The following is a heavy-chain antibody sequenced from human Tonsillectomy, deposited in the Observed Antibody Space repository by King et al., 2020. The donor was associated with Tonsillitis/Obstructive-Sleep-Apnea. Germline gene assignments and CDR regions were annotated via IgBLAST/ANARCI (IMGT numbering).Heavy chain of an antibody. CDR2: ISSSSRYT. J-gene: IGHJ6*03. CDR1: GFTFSDYY. CDR3: ARGETYYDFWSGFDYYYYYYMDV. V-gene: IGHV3-11*05. D-gene: IGHD3-3*01. Sequence: VQLVESGGGLVKPGGSLRLSCAASGFTFSDYYMSWIRQAPGKGLEWVSYISSSSRYTNYADSVKGRFIISRDNAKNSLYLQMNSLRAEDTAVYYCARGETYYDFWSGFDYYYYYYMDVWGKGTTVTVSS.